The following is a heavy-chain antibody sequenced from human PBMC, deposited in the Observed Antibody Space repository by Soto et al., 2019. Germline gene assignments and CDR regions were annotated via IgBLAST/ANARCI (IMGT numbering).Heavy chain of an antibody. CDR2: ISAYNGNT. Sequence: EASVKVSCRASGYTFTSYGISRVRQAPGQGLEWMGWISAYNGNTNYAQKLQGRVTMTTDTSTSTAYMELRSLRSDDTAVYYCARSRAGVVVPAAILSYWGQGTLVTVSS. CDR3: ARSRAGVVVPAAILSY. D-gene: IGHD2-2*01. V-gene: IGHV1-18*01. J-gene: IGHJ4*02. CDR1: GYTFTSYG.